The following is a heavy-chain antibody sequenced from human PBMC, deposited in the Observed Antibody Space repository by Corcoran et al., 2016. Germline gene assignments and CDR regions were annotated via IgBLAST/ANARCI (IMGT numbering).Heavy chain of an antibody. V-gene: IGHV1-3*01. J-gene: IGHJ4*02. CDR3: ARGRWSATSGLYYLDY. D-gene: IGHD3-10*01. Sequence: QVTLLQSGAEGEKPGASLKVSCKASGYSFSDYAVHWVRQAPGQRLEWLAWINAGNGKTKDSPTFQDRVTLTRDTSASTAYMELSSRRSEDTAVYYCARGRWSATSGLYYLDYWGQGTLVTVSS. CDR2: INAGNGKT. CDR1: GYSFSDYA.